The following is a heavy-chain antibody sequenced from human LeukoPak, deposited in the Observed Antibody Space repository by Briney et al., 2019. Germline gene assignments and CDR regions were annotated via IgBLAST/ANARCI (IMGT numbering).Heavy chain of an antibody. D-gene: IGHD5-24*01. V-gene: IGHV3-30*03. CDR2: ISYDGSNK. J-gene: IGHJ4*02. CDR1: GFTFSSYG. Sequence: GGSLRLSCAASGFTFSSYGMHWVRQAPGKGLEWVAVISYDGSNKYYADSVKGRFTISRDNSKNTLYLQMNSLRAEDTAVYYCASGATGYNFDYFDYWGQGTLVTVSS. CDR3: ASGATGYNFDYFDY.